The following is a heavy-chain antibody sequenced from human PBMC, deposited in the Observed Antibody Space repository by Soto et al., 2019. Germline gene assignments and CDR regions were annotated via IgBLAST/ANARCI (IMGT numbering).Heavy chain of an antibody. CDR1: GGSISSGGYY. Sequence: PSETLSLTCTVSGGSISSGGYYWSWIRQHPGKGLEWIGYIYYSGSTYYNPSLKSRVTISVDTSKNQFSLKLSSVTAADTAVYYCARDRVTENWNYVVETSYGMDVWGQGTTVTVSS. D-gene: IGHD1-7*01. V-gene: IGHV4-31*03. CDR3: ARDRVTENWNYVVETSYGMDV. J-gene: IGHJ6*02. CDR2: IYYSGST.